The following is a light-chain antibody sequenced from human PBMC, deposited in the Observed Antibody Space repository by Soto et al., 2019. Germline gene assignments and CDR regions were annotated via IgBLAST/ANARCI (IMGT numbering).Light chain of an antibody. CDR2: DNN. Sequence: QSVLTQPPSVSGAPGLRVTISCTGSSSNIGAGYDVHWYQQLPGTAPKLLIYDNNNRPSGVPDRFSGSKSGTSASLAITGLQAEDEADYYCQSYDSSLSVIFGGGTKLTVL. V-gene: IGLV1-40*01. CDR3: QSYDSSLSVI. J-gene: IGLJ2*01. CDR1: SSNIGAGYD.